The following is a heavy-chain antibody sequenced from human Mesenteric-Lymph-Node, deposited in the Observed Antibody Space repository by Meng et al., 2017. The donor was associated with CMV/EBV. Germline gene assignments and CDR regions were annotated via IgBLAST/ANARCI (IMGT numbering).Heavy chain of an antibody. D-gene: IGHD1-7*01. CDR3: ARDGGRYNWNYGLDY. J-gene: IGHJ4*02. V-gene: IGHV3-66*01. CDR2: IHSGGST. Sequence: GESLKISCAASGFTVSNNYMTWVRQAPGKGLEWVSVIHSGGSTYYADSVKGRFTISRDNAKNSLYLQMNSLRAEDTAVYYCARDGGRYNWNYGLDYWGQGTLVTVSS. CDR1: GFTVSNNY.